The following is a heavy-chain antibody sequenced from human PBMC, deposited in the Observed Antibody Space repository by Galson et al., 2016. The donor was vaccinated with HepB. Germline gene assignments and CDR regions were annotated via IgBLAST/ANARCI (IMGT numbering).Heavy chain of an antibody. CDR1: GGSFSTYY. CDR3: ARVGCSSTSCYTLRRQTLYCYYYGMDV. D-gene: IGHD2-2*02. J-gene: IGHJ6*02. CDR2: INHSGST. V-gene: IGHV4-34*01. Sequence: SETLSLTCAVYGGSFSTYYWSWVRQPPGKGLEWIGEINHSGSTNYNPSLKSRVTISVDTSKNQFSLKLSSVTAADTAVYYCARVGCSSTSCYTLRRQTLYCYYYGMDVWGQGTAVTVSS.